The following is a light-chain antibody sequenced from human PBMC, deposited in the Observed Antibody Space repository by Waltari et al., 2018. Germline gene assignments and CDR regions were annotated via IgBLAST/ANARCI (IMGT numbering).Light chain of an antibody. CDR1: RSNVGSNT. CDR3: AAWDDSLNAYV. J-gene: IGLJ1*01. CDR2: SNN. Sequence: PPSASGTPGQTVTISCSGSRSNVGSNTVNWFQQVPGTAPKLLIYSNNQRPSGVPDRFSGSKSGPSASLAISGLQSEDEADYYCAAWDDSLNAYVFGTGT. V-gene: IGLV1-44*01.